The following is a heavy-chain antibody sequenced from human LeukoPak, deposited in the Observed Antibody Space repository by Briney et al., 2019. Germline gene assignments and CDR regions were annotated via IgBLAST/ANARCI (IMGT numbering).Heavy chain of an antibody. CDR2: SSDSGGST. J-gene: IGHJ4*02. Sequence: PGGSLRLSCAVSGIILSNYGMSWVRQAPGKGLEWVAGSSDSGGSTNYADSVKGRFTISRDNPKNTLYLQMNSLRAEDTAVYFCAKRGVVIRVILVGFHKEAYYFDSWGQGALVAVSS. D-gene: IGHD3-22*01. V-gene: IGHV3-23*01. CDR1: GIILSNYG. CDR3: AKRGVVIRVILVGFHKEAYYFDS.